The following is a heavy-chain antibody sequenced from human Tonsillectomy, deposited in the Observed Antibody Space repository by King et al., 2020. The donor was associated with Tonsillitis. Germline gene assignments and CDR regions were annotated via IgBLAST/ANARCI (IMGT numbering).Heavy chain of an antibody. CDR1: GFTFSRYG. D-gene: IGHD6-19*01. CDR3: VRDRIAVAAGDFDY. CDR2: ISYDGSDK. J-gene: IGHJ4*02. Sequence: VQLVESGGGVVQPGRSLRLSCAASGFTFSRYGMHWVRQAPGKGLEWVAVISYDGSDKYYADSVKGRFTISRDNSKNTLYLQMNSLRAEDTAVYYSVRDRIAVAAGDFDYWGQGTLVTVSS. V-gene: IGHV3-30*03.